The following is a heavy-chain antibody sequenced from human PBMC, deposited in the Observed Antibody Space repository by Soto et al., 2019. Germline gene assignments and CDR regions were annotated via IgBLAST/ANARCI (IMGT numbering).Heavy chain of an antibody. D-gene: IGHD3-10*01. V-gene: IGHV4-34*01. J-gene: IGHJ4*02. CDR2: INHSGST. CDR1: GGSFSGYY. Sequence: PSETLSLTCAVYGGSFSGYYWSWIRQPPGKGLEWIGEINHSGSTNYNPSLKSRVTISVDTSKNQFSLKLSSVTAADTAVYYCARFLHYYGSGSYYNQGVNYFDYWGQGTLVTVSS. CDR3: ARFLHYYGSGSYYNQGVNYFDY.